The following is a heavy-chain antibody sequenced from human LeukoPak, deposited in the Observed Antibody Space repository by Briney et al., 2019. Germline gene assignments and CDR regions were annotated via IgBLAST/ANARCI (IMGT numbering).Heavy chain of an antibody. CDR1: GFTFSSYW. V-gene: IGHV3-7*04. J-gene: IGHJ4*02. CDR2: IKQDGSEK. D-gene: IGHD7-27*01. Sequence: PGGSLRLSCAASGFTFSSYWMSWVRQAPGKGLEWVANIKQDGSEKYSVDSVKGRFTISRDNAKNSLYLQMNSLGVDDTAVYFCSGDPGDYWGQGTLVSVSS. CDR3: SGDPGDY.